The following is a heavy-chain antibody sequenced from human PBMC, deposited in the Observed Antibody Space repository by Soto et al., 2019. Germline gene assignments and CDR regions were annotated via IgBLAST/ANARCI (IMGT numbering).Heavy chain of an antibody. CDR1: GYTFTSYA. D-gene: IGHD6-13*01. CDR3: ARAIRTSWYALDY. V-gene: IGHV1-3*01. J-gene: IGHJ4*02. Sequence: ASVKVSCKASGYTFTSYAMHWVRQAPGQRLEWMGWINAGNGNTKYSQKFQGRVTITRDTSASTAYMELSSLRSEDTAVYYCARAIRTSWYALDYWGQGTPVTVSS. CDR2: INAGNGNT.